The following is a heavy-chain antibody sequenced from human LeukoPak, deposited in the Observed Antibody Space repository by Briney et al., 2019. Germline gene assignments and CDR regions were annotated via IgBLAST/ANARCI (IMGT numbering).Heavy chain of an antibody. Sequence: AGGSLRLSCAASGFTFSSYWMSWVRQAPGKGLEWVANIKQDGSEKYYVDSVKGRFTISRDNAKNSLYLQMNSLRAEVTAVYYCAREGLGYSSGWYPINWFDPWGQGTLVTVSS. J-gene: IGHJ5*02. CDR3: AREGLGYSSGWYPINWFDP. V-gene: IGHV3-7*01. D-gene: IGHD6-19*01. CDR1: GFTFSSYW. CDR2: IKQDGSEK.